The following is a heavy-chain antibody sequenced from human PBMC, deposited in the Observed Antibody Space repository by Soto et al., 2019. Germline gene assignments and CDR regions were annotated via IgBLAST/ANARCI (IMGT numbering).Heavy chain of an antibody. CDR3: TTSPNGAVAGTNYYYGMDV. V-gene: IGHV3-15*07. D-gene: IGHD6-19*01. Sequence: EVQLVESGGGLVKPGGSLRLSCAASGFTFSNAWMNWVRQAPGKGLEWVGRIKSKTDGGTTDYAAPVKGRFTISRDDSKNTLYLQMNSLKTEDTAVYYCTTSPNGAVAGTNYYYGMDVWGQGTTVTVSS. CDR2: IKSKTDGGTT. CDR1: GFTFSNAW. J-gene: IGHJ6*02.